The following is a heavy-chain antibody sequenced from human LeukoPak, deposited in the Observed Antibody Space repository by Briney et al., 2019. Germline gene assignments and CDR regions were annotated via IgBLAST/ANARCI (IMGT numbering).Heavy chain of an antibody. V-gene: IGHV1-69*02. Sequence: SVKVSCKASGGTFSSYTISWVRQAPGQGLDWMGRIIPILGIANYAQKFQGRVTITADKSTSTAYMELSSLRSEDTAVYYCARSGYQWRFFDYWGQGTLVTVSS. CDR3: ARSGYQWRFFDY. CDR2: IIPILGIA. J-gene: IGHJ4*02. CDR1: GGTFSSYT. D-gene: IGHD3-3*01.